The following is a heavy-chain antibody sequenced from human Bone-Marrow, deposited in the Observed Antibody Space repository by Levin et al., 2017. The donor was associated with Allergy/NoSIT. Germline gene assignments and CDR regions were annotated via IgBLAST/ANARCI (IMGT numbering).Heavy chain of an antibody. CDR3: ARGIYVDVYWYFDL. CDR2: VYYSGSA. V-gene: IGHV4-59*01. J-gene: IGHJ2*01. D-gene: IGHD5-12*01. CDR1: GGSISSYY. Sequence: SQTLSLTCTVSGGSISSYYWTWIRQPPGKGLEWIGYVYYSGSANYKPSLKSRVTISLDTFKNQVSLQLSSVTAADTAVYYCARGIYVDVYWYFDLWGRGTLVTVSS.